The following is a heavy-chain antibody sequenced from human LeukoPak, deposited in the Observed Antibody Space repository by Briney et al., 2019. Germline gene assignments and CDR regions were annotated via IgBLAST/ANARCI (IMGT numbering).Heavy chain of an antibody. CDR2: ISPSGGST. J-gene: IGHJ4*02. D-gene: IGHD3-10*01. Sequence: GAPLKVSCKAFGYTFTSNYMHWVRQAPGQGPEWMGVISPSGGSTTYAQQFQGRVTLTRDMSTSTDYLELSSLRSEDTAVYYCATYRRAVFHGSGSHLFHYWGQGTMVTVSS. CDR3: ATYRRAVFHGSGSHLFHY. CDR1: GYTFTSNY. V-gene: IGHV1-46*01.